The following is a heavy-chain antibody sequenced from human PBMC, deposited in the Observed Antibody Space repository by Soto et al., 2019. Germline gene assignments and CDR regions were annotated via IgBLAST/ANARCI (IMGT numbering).Heavy chain of an antibody. V-gene: IGHV3-11*06. CDR1: GFTFGDSC. Sequence: XGSLRLSFAGSGFTFGDSCMSWIRQAPGKGLEWLSYISPGSRYPAYADSVKGRFTISRDNAKRSLYLQMMSLTAEDPAIYYCVRGGGGGLFDPWGQGTMVTVSS. CDR2: ISPGSRYP. CDR3: VRGGGGGLFDP. J-gene: IGHJ5*02. D-gene: IGHD2-15*01.